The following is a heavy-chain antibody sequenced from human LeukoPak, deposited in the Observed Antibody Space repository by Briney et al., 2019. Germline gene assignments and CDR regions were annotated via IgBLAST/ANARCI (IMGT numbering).Heavy chain of an antibody. J-gene: IGHJ3*02. Sequence: QPGGSLRLSCAASGFTFSSYSMNWVRQAPGRGLEWVSGISWNSGSIGYADSVKGRFTISRDNAKNSLYLQMNSLRAEDMALYYCAKDSGNYVAFDIWGQGTMVPVSS. D-gene: IGHD4-11*01. V-gene: IGHV3-9*03. CDR2: ISWNSGSI. CDR3: AKDSGNYVAFDI. CDR1: GFTFSSYS.